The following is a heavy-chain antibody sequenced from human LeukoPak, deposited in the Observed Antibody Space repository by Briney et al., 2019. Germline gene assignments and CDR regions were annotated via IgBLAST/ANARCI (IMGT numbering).Heavy chain of an antibody. CDR1: GYSISSGYY. CDR2: IYYSGST. Sequence: SETLSLTCTVSGYSISSGYYWGWIRQPPGKGLEWIGYIYYSGSTNYNPSLKSRVTISVDTSKNQFSLKLNSVTAADTAVYYCARVRRDDYNDYFDYWGQGTLVTVSS. V-gene: IGHV4-38-2*02. J-gene: IGHJ4*02. D-gene: IGHD5-24*01. CDR3: ARVRRDDYNDYFDY.